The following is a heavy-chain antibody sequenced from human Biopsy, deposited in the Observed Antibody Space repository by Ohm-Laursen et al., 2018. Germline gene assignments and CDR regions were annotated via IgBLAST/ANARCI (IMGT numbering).Heavy chain of an antibody. CDR2: INHKGRT. D-gene: IGHD3-10*01. Sequence: SDTLSLTCAVYGGSFSGYYWGWVRPTPREGAGGVGEINHKGRTHDKPSLDSLVAISADTSKNQSSLNLYSVTAADTAVYFCARGLPRIAPMVRGRRTWFDPWGRGTLVTVSS. V-gene: IGHV4-34*01. J-gene: IGHJ5*02. CDR1: GGSFSGYY. CDR3: ARGLPRIAPMVRGRRTWFDP.